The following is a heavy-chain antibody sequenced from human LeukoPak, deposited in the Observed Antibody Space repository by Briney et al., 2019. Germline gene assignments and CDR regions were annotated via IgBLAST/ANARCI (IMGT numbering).Heavy chain of an antibody. V-gene: IGHV4-61*02. CDR3: AREGNWFDP. CDR2: IYTSGST. Sequence: SQTLSLTCTVSGGSISSGSYYWSWIRQPAGKGLEWIGRIYTSGSTNYNPSLKSRVTIPVDTSKNQFSLKLSSVTAADTAVYYCAREGNWFDPWGQGTLVTVSS. CDR1: GGSISSGSYY. J-gene: IGHJ5*02.